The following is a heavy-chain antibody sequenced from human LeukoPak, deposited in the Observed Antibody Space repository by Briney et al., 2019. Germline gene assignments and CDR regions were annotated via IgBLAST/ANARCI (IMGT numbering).Heavy chain of an antibody. V-gene: IGHV3-23*01. Sequence: GGSLRLSCTASGFTFSNCAMSWVRQAPGKGLEWVSAISGSGGSTYYADSVKGRFTISRDNSKNTLYLQMNSLRAEDTAVYYCAREGVTGVEYFDWLLHAPDYWGQGTLVTVSS. CDR1: GFTFSNCA. CDR2: ISGSGGST. CDR3: AREGVTGVEYFDWLLHAPDY. J-gene: IGHJ4*02. D-gene: IGHD3-9*01.